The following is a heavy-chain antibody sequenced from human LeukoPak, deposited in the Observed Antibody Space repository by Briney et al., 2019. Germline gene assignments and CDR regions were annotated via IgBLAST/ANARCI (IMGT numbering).Heavy chain of an antibody. J-gene: IGHJ4*02. CDR2: INPNSGGT. Sequence: ASVTVSCTASGYTFTGYYMHWVRQAPGQGLEWMGWINPNSGGTNYAQKFQGRVTMTRDTSISTAYMELSRLRSDDTAVYYCARELGYCSSTSCPFDYWGQGTLVTVSS. D-gene: IGHD2-2*01. CDR1: GYTFTGYY. V-gene: IGHV1-2*02. CDR3: ARELGYCSSTSCPFDY.